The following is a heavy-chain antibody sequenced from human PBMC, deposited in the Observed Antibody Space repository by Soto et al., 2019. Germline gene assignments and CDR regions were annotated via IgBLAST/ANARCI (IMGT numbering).Heavy chain of an antibody. CDR2: ISAYNGNT. V-gene: IGHV1-18*01. Sequence: ASAKVSCKASGYTFTSYGISWVRQAPGQGLEWMGWISAYNGNTNYAQKLQGRVTMTTDTSTSTAYMELRSLRSDDTAVYYCAGSYQPHDAFDIWGQGTMVTVSS. J-gene: IGHJ3*02. CDR1: GYTFTSYG. CDR3: AGSYQPHDAFDI. D-gene: IGHD3-16*02.